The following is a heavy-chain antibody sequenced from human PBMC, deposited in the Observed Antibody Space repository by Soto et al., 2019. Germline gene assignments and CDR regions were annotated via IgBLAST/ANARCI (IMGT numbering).Heavy chain of an antibody. CDR1: GYPFTSYG. J-gene: IGHJ4*01. D-gene: IGHD3-3*01. Sequence: ASVNVSCKASGYPFTSYGITWVRQAPGQGLEWMGWISTYNGNTNYVESLQGRVTMTTDTSTTTAYMEVRSLRSDDTAVYYCARVMTTFGVISKGPDHWG. CDR3: ARVMTTFGVISKGPDH. CDR2: ISTYNGNT. V-gene: IGHV1-18*04.